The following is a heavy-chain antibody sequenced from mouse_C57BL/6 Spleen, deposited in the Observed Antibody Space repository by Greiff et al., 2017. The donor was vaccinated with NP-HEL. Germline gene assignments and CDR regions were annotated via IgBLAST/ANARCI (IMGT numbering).Heavy chain of an antibody. V-gene: IGHV5-9-1*02. CDR2: ISSGGDYI. D-gene: IGHD4-1*01. J-gene: IGHJ2*01. CDR3: TRDDWDSYFDY. CDR1: GFTFSSYA. Sequence: EVKVVESGEGLVKPGGSLKLSCAASGFTFSSYAMSWVRQTPEKRLEWVAYISSGGDYIYYADTVKGRFTISRDNARNTLYLQMSSLKSEDTAMYYCTRDDWDSYFDYWGQGTTLTVSS.